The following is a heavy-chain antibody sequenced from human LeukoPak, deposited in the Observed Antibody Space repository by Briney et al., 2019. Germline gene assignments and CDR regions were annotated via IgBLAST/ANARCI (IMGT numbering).Heavy chain of an antibody. CDR3: ARDRYSGYDGFGAFDI. D-gene: IGHD5-12*01. CDR2: IYTSGST. V-gene: IGHV4-61*02. J-gene: IGHJ3*02. Sequence: SETLSLTCTVSGGSISSDSSYWSWVRQPAGKGLEWIGRIYTSGSTNYNPSLNNRVTMSVDTSKTQFSLKLSSVTAADTAVYYCARDRYSGYDGFGAFDIWGQGTMVTVSS. CDR1: GGSISSDSSY.